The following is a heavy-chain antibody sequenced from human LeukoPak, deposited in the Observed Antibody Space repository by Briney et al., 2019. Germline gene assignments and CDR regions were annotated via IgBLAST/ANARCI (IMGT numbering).Heavy chain of an antibody. CDR3: ARDRDSSGWYMSFDP. J-gene: IGHJ5*02. Sequence: SETLSLTCTVSGGSISSYYWSWIRQPPGKGLEWIGYIYYSGSTNYNPSLKSRVTISVDTSKNQFSLKLSSVTAADTAVYYCARDRDSSGWYMSFDPWSQGTLVTVSS. CDR2: IYYSGST. CDR1: GGSISSYY. V-gene: IGHV4-59*01. D-gene: IGHD6-19*01.